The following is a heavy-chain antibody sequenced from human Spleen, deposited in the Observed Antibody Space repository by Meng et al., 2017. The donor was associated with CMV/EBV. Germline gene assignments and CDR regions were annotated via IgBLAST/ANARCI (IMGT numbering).Heavy chain of an antibody. CDR3: ARDSPSLYSSSPGIDF. CDR1: GYTLTSYD. J-gene: IGHJ4*02. D-gene: IGHD6-6*01. V-gene: IGHV1-18*01. Sequence: ASVKVSCKASGYTLTSYDINWVRQAPGQGLEWMGWISVYTDNTSSAQKYQGRLTMTTDTSTSTAYMEVRSLRSDDTAVYYCARDSPSLYSSSPGIDFWGQGTLVTVSS. CDR2: ISVYTDNT.